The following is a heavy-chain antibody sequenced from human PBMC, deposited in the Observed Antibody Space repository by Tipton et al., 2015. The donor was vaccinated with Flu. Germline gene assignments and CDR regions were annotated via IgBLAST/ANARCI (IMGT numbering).Heavy chain of an antibody. J-gene: IGHJ6*02. D-gene: IGHD2-15*01. CDR2: IHHSGTA. CDR1: GGSVSTDTNY. Sequence: LRLSCTVSGGSVSTDTNYWSWIRQPPGKQLEWIGYIHHSGTAYYNPSLKSRVTISVDMSKNHFSLRLSSVTAADTAVYYCARKKWREEMASETTYLCYSPALDVWGQGTTVPVSS. V-gene: IGHV4-61*03. CDR3: ARKKWREEMASETTYLCYSPALDV.